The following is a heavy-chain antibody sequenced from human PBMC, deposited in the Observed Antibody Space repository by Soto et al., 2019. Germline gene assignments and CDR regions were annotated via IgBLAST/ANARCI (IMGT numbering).Heavy chain of an antibody. CDR2: INYSGST. Sequence: PSETLSLTCTASGGSISSSSYYWGWIRQPPGKGLEWIGKINYSGSTNYNPSLKSRVTISVDTSKNQFSLKLSSVTAADTAVYYCARADNYLPRPAPNFDYWGQGTLVTVSS. D-gene: IGHD4-4*01. CDR3: ARADNYLPRPAPNFDY. J-gene: IGHJ4*02. V-gene: IGHV4-39*01. CDR1: GGSISSSSYY.